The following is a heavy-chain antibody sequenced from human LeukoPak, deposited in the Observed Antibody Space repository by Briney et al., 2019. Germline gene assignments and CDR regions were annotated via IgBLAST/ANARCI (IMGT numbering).Heavy chain of an antibody. Sequence: SETLSLTCGVSGGSFSGYYWSWIGQPPGKGLEWIGEISDSGRTGYKSSLKSRVTILEDTSKNQFSLKLSSVTAADTAVYYCARRRLRYLDWLEGDYYYYMDVWGKGTTVTISS. D-gene: IGHD3-9*01. V-gene: IGHV4-34*01. CDR3: ARRRLRYLDWLEGDYYYYMDV. J-gene: IGHJ6*03. CDR1: GGSFSGYY. CDR2: ISDSGRT.